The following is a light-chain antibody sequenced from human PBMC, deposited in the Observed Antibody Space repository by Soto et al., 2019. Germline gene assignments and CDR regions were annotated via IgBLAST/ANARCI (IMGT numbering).Light chain of an antibody. V-gene: IGKV1-5*03. CDR3: QQYSSYPYT. CDR1: QSLSSR. CDR2: QAS. J-gene: IGKJ2*01. Sequence: DIQMTQSPSTLPASVGDRVTSTCRASQSLSSRLAWYQQKAGKAPRLLIYQASTFESGVPSRFSGSGSETEFSLTISSLQPDDFATYYCQQYSSYPYTFGQGTKVEIK.